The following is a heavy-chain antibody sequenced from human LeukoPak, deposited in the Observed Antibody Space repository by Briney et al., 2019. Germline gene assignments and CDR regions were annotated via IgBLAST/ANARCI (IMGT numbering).Heavy chain of an antibody. J-gene: IGHJ5*02. CDR2: IKSKTDGGTT. V-gene: IGHV3-15*01. D-gene: IGHD6-19*01. CDR1: GFTFSNAW. Sequence: GGSLRLSCAASGFTFSNAWMSWVRQAPGKGLEWVGRIKSKTDGGTTKYAAPMKGKFTISRDDSKNTLYLQMNSLKIEDTAVYYRATYVPVAGSGGWVDPWGQGPLVTVFS. CDR3: ATYVPVAGSGGWVDP.